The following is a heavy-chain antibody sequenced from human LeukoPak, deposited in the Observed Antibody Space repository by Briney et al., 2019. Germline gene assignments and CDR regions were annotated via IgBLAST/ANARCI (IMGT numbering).Heavy chain of an antibody. CDR3: VTEPGYCTGGGCYGGWFDP. J-gene: IGHJ5*02. CDR1: GGSFSGYY. CDR2: INHSGNT. Sequence: PSETLSLTCAVYGGSFSGYYWSWIRQAPGKGLEWIGEINHSGNTNYNPSLKSRVTISVDTSKNQFSLKLSSVTAADTAVYYCVTEPGYCTGGGCYGGWFDPWGQGALVTVSS. D-gene: IGHD2-8*02. V-gene: IGHV4-34*01.